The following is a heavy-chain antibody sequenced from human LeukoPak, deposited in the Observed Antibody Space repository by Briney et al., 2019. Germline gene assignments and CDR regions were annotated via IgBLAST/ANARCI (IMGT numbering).Heavy chain of an antibody. D-gene: IGHD3-22*01. CDR3: ARRRPYDRQRGGAFDI. J-gene: IGHJ3*02. CDR1: GGSFSGYC. V-gene: IGHV4-34*01. Sequence: PSETLSLTCAVYGGSFSGYCWSWIRQPPGKGLEWIGEINHSGSTNYNPSLKSRVTISVDTPKNQFSLKLSSVTAADTAVYYCARRRPYDRQRGGAFDIWGQGTMVTVSS. CDR2: INHSGST.